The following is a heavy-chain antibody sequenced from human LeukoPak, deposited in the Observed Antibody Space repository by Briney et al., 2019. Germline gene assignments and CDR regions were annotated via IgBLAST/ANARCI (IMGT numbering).Heavy chain of an antibody. Sequence: SETLSLTCTVSGGSFSTYYWSWIRQPPGKGLEWIGYIYYSGSTNYSPSLQSRVTISVDTSKNHFSLRLSSVTAADTAVYYCARGVPLGYCTYGVCHPPYYFDYWGQGTLVTASS. CDR1: GGSFSTYY. J-gene: IGHJ4*02. CDR2: IYYSGST. CDR3: ARGVPLGYCTYGVCHPPYYFDY. D-gene: IGHD2-8*01. V-gene: IGHV4-59*01.